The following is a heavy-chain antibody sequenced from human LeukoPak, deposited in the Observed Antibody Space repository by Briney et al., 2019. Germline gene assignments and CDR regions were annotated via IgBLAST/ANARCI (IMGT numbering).Heavy chain of an antibody. Sequence: SETLSLTCSVSGGSIGGAGSYWTWIRQQPGKDLDWIGYMYSTGSTSFNPSLRSRVSMSVDTSENQFSLRLSSVTAADRGVYFCARQRGYDSGGTGSFDSWGQGILVTVSS. CDR1: GGSIGGAGSY. J-gene: IGHJ4*02. D-gene: IGHD6-19*01. CDR2: MYSTGST. CDR3: ARQRGYDSGGTGSFDS. V-gene: IGHV4-31*03.